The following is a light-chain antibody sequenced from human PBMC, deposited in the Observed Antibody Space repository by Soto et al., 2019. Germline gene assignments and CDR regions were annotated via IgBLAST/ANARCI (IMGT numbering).Light chain of an antibody. CDR1: QSVGSS. V-gene: IGKV3-15*01. CDR3: QHYNTSPPGT. Sequence: DIVMTQSPAALSVSPGERATLSCRASQSVGSSVAWYQQKPGQAPRFLMYGASTRAAGVPARFSGSGSGTDFSLPISSLQSEDFAVYYCQHYNTSPPGTFGQGTKLEIK. CDR2: GAS. J-gene: IGKJ2*02.